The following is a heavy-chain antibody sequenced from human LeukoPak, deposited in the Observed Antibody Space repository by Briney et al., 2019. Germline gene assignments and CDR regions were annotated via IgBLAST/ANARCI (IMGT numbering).Heavy chain of an antibody. CDR1: GYTFTGYY. V-gene: IGHV1-2*02. CDR2: VNPNSGDT. D-gene: IGHD6-13*01. Sequence: ASVKVSCKASGYTFTGYYLHWVRQAPGQGLEWMGCVNPNSGDTNYAQKFQGSVTISVDTSKNQFSLKLSSVTAADTAVYYCARVYYSSSYDYWYFDLWGRGTLVTVSS. CDR3: ARVYYSSSYDYWYFDL. J-gene: IGHJ2*01.